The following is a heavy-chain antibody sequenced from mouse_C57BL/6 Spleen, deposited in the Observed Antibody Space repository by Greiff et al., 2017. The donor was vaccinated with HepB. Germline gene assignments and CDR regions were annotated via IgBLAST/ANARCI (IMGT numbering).Heavy chain of an antibody. J-gene: IGHJ3*01. CDR1: GYAFSSYW. V-gene: IGHV1-80*01. CDR2: IYPGDGDT. D-gene: IGHD1-1*01. Sequence: QVHVKQSGAELVKPGASVKISCKASGYAFSSYWMNWVKQRPGKGLEWIGQIYPGDGDTNYNGKFKGKATLTADKSSSTAYMQLSSLTSEDSAVYFCARPNYYGSSGFAYWGQGTLVTVSA. CDR3: ARPNYYGSSGFAY.